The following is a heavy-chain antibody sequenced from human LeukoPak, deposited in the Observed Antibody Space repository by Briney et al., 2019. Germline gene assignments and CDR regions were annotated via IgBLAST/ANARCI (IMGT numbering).Heavy chain of an antibody. J-gene: IGHJ3*02. V-gene: IGHV4-4*02. CDR1: GGSISSSNW. D-gene: IGHD2-15*01. CDR3: ARAGSLVVVVAATARGDAFDI. Sequence: PSETLSLTCAVSGGSISSSNWWSWVRQPPGKGLEWIGEIYHSGSTNYNPSLKSRVTISVDKSKNQFSLKLSSVTAADTAVYYCARAGSLVVVVAATARGDAFDIWGQGTMVTVSS. CDR2: IYHSGST.